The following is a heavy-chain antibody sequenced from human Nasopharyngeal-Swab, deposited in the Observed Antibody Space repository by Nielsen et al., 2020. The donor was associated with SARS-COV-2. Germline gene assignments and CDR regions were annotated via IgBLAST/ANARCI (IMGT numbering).Heavy chain of an antibody. CDR1: GFAFTDYS. Sequence: GGSLRLSCAASGFAFTDYSMDWVRQAPGKGLEWVSYITSSSSTRYYADSVKGRFTVSRDNAKNSLYLQMSSLRDEDTAVYYCARVLGVIVGEDYWGQGTLVTVSS. CDR3: ARVLGVIVGEDY. D-gene: IGHD3-16*01. CDR2: ITSSSSTR. J-gene: IGHJ4*02. V-gene: IGHV3-48*02.